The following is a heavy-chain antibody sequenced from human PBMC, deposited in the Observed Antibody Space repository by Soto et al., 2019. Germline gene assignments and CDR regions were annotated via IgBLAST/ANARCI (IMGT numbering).Heavy chain of an antibody. D-gene: IGHD6-19*01. Sequence: GGSLRLSCAASGFTFSSYGMHWVRQAPGKGLEWVAVISYDGSNKYYADSVKGRFTISRDNSKNTLYLQMNSLRAEDTAVYYCAKDSLGGWYVSGVDYWGQGTLVTVSS. CDR1: GFTFSSYG. V-gene: IGHV3-30*18. CDR2: ISYDGSNK. CDR3: AKDSLGGWYVSGVDY. J-gene: IGHJ4*02.